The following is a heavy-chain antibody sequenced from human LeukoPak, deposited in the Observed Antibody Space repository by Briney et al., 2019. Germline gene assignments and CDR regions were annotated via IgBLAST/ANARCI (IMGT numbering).Heavy chain of an antibody. CDR1: GAPLSSHY. V-gene: IGHV4-59*11. J-gene: IGHJ4*02. CDR2: IYFSETT. D-gene: IGHD4-17*01. Sequence: PSETLSLTCSVSGAPLSSHYWTWIRQSPGKGLEWIGHIYFSETTKYNPSLKSRASISADISKNQFYLNLCSVTAADTAVYYCASIYEYGDHFTWGQGAQVVVSS. CDR3: ASIYEYGDHFT.